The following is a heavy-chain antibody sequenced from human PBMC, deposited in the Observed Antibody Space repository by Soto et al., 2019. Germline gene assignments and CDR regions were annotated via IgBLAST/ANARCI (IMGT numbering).Heavy chain of an antibody. D-gene: IGHD4-4*01. Sequence: XGSLGLSVAASGFTFSSYGMHWVRQAPGKGLEWVAVISYDGSNKYYADSVKGRFTISRDNSKNTLYLQMNSLRAEDTAVYYCAKGARPTVFDYYYYGMDVWGQGTTVTVSS. CDR2: ISYDGSNK. CDR3: AKGARPTVFDYYYYGMDV. CDR1: GFTFSSYG. J-gene: IGHJ6*02. V-gene: IGHV3-30*18.